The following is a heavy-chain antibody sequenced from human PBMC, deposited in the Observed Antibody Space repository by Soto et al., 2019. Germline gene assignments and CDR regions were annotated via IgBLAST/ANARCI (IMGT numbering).Heavy chain of an antibody. D-gene: IGHD2-21*01. CDR3: ARGAFCGSGTCRVDHWLDP. J-gene: IGHJ5*02. Sequence: SETLSLTCAVSGGPFSGVYWSWIRQPPGKGLEWIGGVNHRGSANYNPSLESRVTMSVDTSKNQFSLKLTSVTAADSAVYYYARGAFCGSGTCRVDHWLDPWGQGTLVTVS. CDR2: VNHRGSA. V-gene: IGHV4-34*01. CDR1: GGPFSGVY.